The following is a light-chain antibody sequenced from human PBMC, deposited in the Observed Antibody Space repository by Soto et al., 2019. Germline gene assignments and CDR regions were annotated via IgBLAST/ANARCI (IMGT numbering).Light chain of an antibody. CDR3: SSYTSSTTPV. Sequence: QSALTQPASVSGSPGQPITISCTGTSSDVGGYAYVSWYQQYPGKVPKLVISEDSNRPSGVSHRFSGSRSSNTASLTSSGLQAEDEVDYHCSSYTSSTTPVFGGGTKLTVL. V-gene: IGLV2-14*01. J-gene: IGLJ2*01. CDR2: EDS. CDR1: SSDVGGYAY.